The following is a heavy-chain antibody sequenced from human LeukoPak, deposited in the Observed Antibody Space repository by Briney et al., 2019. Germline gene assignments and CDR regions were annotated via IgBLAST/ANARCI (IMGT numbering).Heavy chain of an antibody. D-gene: IGHD6-13*01. J-gene: IGHJ4*02. CDR3: AKVSWANYFDY. CDR2: ISGSGDNT. V-gene: IGHV3-23*01. Sequence: GGSLRLSCAASGFTFSSYAMSWVRQAPGKGLEWVSAISGSGDNTYSADSVRGRFTISRDNSKNTLYLQMNSLRAEDTAIYYCAKVSWANYFDYWGQGTLVTVSS. CDR1: GFTFSSYA.